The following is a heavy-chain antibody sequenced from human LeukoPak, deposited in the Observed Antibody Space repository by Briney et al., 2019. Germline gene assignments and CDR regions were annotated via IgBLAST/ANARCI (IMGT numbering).Heavy chain of an antibody. CDR3: ARVEDYDILTGYDY. J-gene: IGHJ4*02. V-gene: IGHV3-48*01. D-gene: IGHD3-9*01. CDR1: GFTFSSYS. CDR2: ISSSSTTI. Sequence: GGSLRLSCAASGFTFSSYSMMWVRQAPGKGLEWVSYISSSSTTIHYADSVKGRFTISRDNAKNSVYLQMNSLRAEDTAVYYCARVEDYDILTGYDYWGQGTLVTVSS.